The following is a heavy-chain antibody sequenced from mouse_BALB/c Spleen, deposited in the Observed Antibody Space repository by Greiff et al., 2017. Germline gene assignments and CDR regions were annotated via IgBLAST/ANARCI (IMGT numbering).Heavy chain of an antibody. V-gene: IGHV5-12-2*01. Sequence: DVHLVESGGGLVQPGGSLKLSCAASGFTFSSYTMSWVRQTPEKRLEWVAYISNGGGSTYYPDTVKGRFTISRDNAKNTLYLQMSSLKSEDTAMYYCARHRSYGNVDYWGQGTTLTVSS. CDR3: ARHRSYGNVDY. J-gene: IGHJ2*01. CDR2: ISNGGGST. D-gene: IGHD2-1*01. CDR1: GFTFSSYT.